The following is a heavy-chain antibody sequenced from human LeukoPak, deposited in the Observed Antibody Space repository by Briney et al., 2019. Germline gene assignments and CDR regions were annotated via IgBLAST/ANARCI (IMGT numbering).Heavy chain of an antibody. CDR3: AKPVGNWNYVFDY. Sequence: GGSLRLSCAASGFTFSSYGMHWVRQAPGKGLEWVAVISYDGSNKYYADSVKGRFTISRDNSKNTLYLQMNSLRAEDTAVYYCAKPVGNWNYVFDYWGQGTLVTVSS. CDR2: ISYDGSNK. J-gene: IGHJ4*02. CDR1: GFTFSSYG. V-gene: IGHV3-30*18. D-gene: IGHD1-7*01.